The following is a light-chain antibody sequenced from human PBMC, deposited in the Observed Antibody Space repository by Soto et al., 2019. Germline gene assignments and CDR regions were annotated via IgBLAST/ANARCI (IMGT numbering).Light chain of an antibody. J-gene: IGKJ5*01. CDR1: QSISDT. Sequence: EIVMTQSPATPSVSPGGRATLSCRASQSISDTLAWYQQKPGQAPRLLIYGASKRATGFPARFSGSGSGTDFTLTISSLEPEDFAVYYCQQRSNWAITFGQGTRLEI. CDR3: QQRSNWAIT. CDR2: GAS. V-gene: IGKV3-11*01.